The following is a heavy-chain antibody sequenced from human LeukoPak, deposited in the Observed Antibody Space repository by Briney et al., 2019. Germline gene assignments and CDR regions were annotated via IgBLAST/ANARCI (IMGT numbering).Heavy chain of an antibody. CDR3: ARYSIPIGSSGRFDY. D-gene: IGHD6-6*01. V-gene: IGHV4-39*07. CDR1: GGSISSTTYY. CDR2: IYYSGNT. Sequence: SETLSLTCIVSGGSISSTTYYWGWIRQPPGKRLEWIGSIYYSGNTYYNPSLKSRVTISVDTSKNQFSLKLSSVTAADTAVYYCARYSIPIGSSGRFDYWGQGTLVTVSS. J-gene: IGHJ4*02.